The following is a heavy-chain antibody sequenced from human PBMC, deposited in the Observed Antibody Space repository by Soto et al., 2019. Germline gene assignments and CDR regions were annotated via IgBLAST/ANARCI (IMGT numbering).Heavy chain of an antibody. CDR1: GGSIRSGGYY. V-gene: IGHV4-31*03. Sequence: QVQLQESGPGLVKPSQTLSLTCTVSGGSIRSGGYYWSWIRQHPGKGLEWIGYIYYRGSTYYHPSLRRRVTISVDTSKNQYSLKRSSVTAADTAVYYCARVGGINWFDPWGQGTLVTVSS. CDR2: IYYRGST. CDR3: ARVGGINWFDP. J-gene: IGHJ5*02. D-gene: IGHD1-20*01.